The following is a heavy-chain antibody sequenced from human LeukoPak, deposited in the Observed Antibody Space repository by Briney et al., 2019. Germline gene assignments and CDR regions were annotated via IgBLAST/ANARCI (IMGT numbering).Heavy chain of an antibody. J-gene: IGHJ5*02. Sequence: ASVKVSCKASGYTFSSYGITWVRQAPGQGPEWMGWISSYNGDTKYAQKFQGRVTMTTDTSTSTAYMELRSLTSADTAMYYCARPRYCSSTGCHSYFDPWGQGTLVTVSS. D-gene: IGHD2-2*01. CDR3: ARPRYCSSTGCHSYFDP. V-gene: IGHV1-18*04. CDR1: GYTFSSYG. CDR2: ISSYNGDT.